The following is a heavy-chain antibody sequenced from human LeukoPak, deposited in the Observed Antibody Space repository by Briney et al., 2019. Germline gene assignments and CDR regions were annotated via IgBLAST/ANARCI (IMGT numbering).Heavy chain of an antibody. V-gene: IGHV1-69*05. J-gene: IGHJ5*02. CDR1: GGTFSSYA. CDR2: IIPIFDTA. D-gene: IGHD3-22*01. CDR3: ARDEGDSSGP. Sequence: SVKVSCKASGGTFSSYAISWVRQAPGQGLEWMGGIIPIFDTANCAQKFQGRVTITTDESTSTAYMELSSLRSEDTAVYYCARDEGDSSGPWGQGTLVTVSS.